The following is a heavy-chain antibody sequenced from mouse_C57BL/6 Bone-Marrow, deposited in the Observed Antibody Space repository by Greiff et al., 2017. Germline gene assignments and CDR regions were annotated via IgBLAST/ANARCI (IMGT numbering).Heavy chain of an antibody. CDR2: ISDGGSYT. V-gene: IGHV5-4*01. CDR1: GFTFSSYA. D-gene: IGHD3-2*02. Sequence: EVKLMESGGGLVKPGGSLKLSCAASGFTFSSYAMSWVRQTPEKRLEWVATISDGGSYTYYPDNVKGRFTISRDNAKNNLYLQMSHLKSEDTAMYYCARDRDSSGPYYFDYWGQGTTLTVSS. CDR3: ARDRDSSGPYYFDY. J-gene: IGHJ2*01.